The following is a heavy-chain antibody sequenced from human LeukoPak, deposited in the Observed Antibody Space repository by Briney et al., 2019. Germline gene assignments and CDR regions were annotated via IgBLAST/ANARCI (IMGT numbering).Heavy chain of an antibody. V-gene: IGHV1-24*01. CDR3: ATELRLFGVVMNGMDV. J-gene: IGHJ6*02. D-gene: IGHD3-3*01. Sequence: ASVKVSCKVSGYTLTELSMQWVRQAPGKGLEWMGGFDPEDGETIYAQKFQGRVTMTEDTSTDTAYMELSSLRSEDTAVYYCATELRLFGVVMNGMDVWGQGTTVTVSS. CDR1: GYTLTELS. CDR2: FDPEDGET.